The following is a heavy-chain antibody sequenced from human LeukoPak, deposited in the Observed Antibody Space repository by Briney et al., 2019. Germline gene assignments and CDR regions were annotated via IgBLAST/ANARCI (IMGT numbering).Heavy chain of an antibody. J-gene: IGHJ4*02. Sequence: PSETLSLTCTVSGGSVSSGSYYWSWIRQPPGKGLEWIGYIYYSGSTNYNPSLKSRVTISVDTSKNQFSLKLSSVTAADTAVYYCARDGGRKLDYWGQGTLVTVSS. CDR1: GGSVSSGSYY. V-gene: IGHV4-61*01. D-gene: IGHD3-16*01. CDR2: IYYSGST. CDR3: ARDGGRKLDY.